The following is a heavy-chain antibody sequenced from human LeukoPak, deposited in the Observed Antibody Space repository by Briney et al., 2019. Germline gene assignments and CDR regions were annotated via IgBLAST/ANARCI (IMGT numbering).Heavy chain of an antibody. J-gene: IGHJ4*02. D-gene: IGHD6-6*01. Sequence: GGSLRLSCAASGFTFDDYGMSWVRQAPGKGLEWVSGINWNGGSTGYADSVKGRFTISRDNAKNSLYLQMNSLRAEDTAVYYCARAAFDDISSSGEWMGDYWGQGTLITVSS. CDR3: ARAAFDDISSSGEWMGDY. CDR1: GFTFDDYG. V-gene: IGHV3-20*04. CDR2: INWNGGST.